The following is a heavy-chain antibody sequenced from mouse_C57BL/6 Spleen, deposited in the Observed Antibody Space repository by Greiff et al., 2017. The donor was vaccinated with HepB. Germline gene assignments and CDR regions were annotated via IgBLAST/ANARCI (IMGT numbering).Heavy chain of an antibody. D-gene: IGHD2-5*01. Sequence: EVQGVESGPGMVKPSQSLSLTCTVTGYSITSGYDWHWIRHFPGNKLEWMGYISYSGSTNYNPSLKSRISITHDTSKNHFFLKLNSVTTEDTATYYCARGKIYYSNYDWYFDVWGTGTTVTVSS. J-gene: IGHJ1*03. CDR2: ISYSGST. CDR3: ARGKIYYSNYDWYFDV. V-gene: IGHV3-1*01. CDR1: GYSITSGYD.